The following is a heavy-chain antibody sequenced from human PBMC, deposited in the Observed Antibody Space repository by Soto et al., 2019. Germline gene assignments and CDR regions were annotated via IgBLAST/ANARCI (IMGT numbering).Heavy chain of an antibody. Sequence: EVLLVESGGGLVKPGGSLRLSCAASGFTFSTYNMNWVRQAPGKGLEWVSSINGRGNYIYYTDAVKVRFTISRDNAKTSLYLQMNSLRAEDTAVYYCAREDGIVGATSAFDYWGQGTLVTVSS. CDR3: AREDGIVGATSAFDY. CDR1: GFTFSTYN. CDR2: INGRGNYI. V-gene: IGHV3-21*01. D-gene: IGHD1-26*01. J-gene: IGHJ4*02.